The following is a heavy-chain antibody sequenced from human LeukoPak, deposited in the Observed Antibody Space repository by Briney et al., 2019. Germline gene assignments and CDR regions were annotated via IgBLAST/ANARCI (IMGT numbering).Heavy chain of an antibody. CDR3: ARAGVLRFLRD. V-gene: IGHV4-59*01. J-gene: IGHJ4*02. D-gene: IGHD3-3*01. Sequence: PSETLSLTCTVSGGSISSYYWSWIRQPPGKGLEWIGYIYYNENTNYNPSLKSRVTISVDTSKNQFSLKLSSVTAADTAVYYCARAGVLRFLRDWGQGTLVTVSS. CDR1: GGSISSYY. CDR2: IYYNENT.